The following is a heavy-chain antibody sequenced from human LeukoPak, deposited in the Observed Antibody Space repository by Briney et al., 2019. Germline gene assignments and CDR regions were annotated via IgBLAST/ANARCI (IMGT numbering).Heavy chain of an antibody. Sequence: PGRSQRLSCAASGFTFSSHALHWVRQAPGKGLEWVAVISSDGSYKYYADSVKGRFTISRDNSKNTLYLQMNSLIPEDTAVYYCARQYIYGQWYFDYWGQGTLVTVSS. V-gene: IGHV3-30*04. D-gene: IGHD5-18*01. CDR3: ARQYIYGQWYFDY. J-gene: IGHJ4*02. CDR2: ISSDGSYK. CDR1: GFTFSSHA.